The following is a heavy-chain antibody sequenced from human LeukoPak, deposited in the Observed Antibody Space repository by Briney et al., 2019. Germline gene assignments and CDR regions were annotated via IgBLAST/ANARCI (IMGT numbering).Heavy chain of an antibody. V-gene: IGHV3-23*01. CDR3: AKTIFGVVPRYYFDY. D-gene: IGHD3-3*01. CDR2: ISGSGGST. J-gene: IGHJ4*02. CDR1: GFTFSSYA. Sequence: GGSLRLSCAASGFTFSSYAMSWVRQAPGKGLEWVSAISGSGGSTYYADSVKSRFTISRDNSKNTLYLQMHSLRAEDTAVYYCAKTIFGVVPRYYFDYWGQGTLVTVSS.